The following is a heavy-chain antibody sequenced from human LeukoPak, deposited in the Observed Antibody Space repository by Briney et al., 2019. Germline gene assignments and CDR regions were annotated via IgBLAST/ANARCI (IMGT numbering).Heavy chain of an antibody. CDR1: GFTFSSYW. Sequence: GSLRLSCAASGFTFSSYWMSWIRQPPGKGLEWIGSIYYSGSTYYNPSLKSRVTISVDTSKNQFSLKLSSVTAADTAVYYCARHGVAAAGTPLPFGYWGQGTLVTVSS. D-gene: IGHD6-13*01. CDR2: IYYSGST. CDR3: ARHGVAAAGTPLPFGY. J-gene: IGHJ4*02. V-gene: IGHV4-39*07.